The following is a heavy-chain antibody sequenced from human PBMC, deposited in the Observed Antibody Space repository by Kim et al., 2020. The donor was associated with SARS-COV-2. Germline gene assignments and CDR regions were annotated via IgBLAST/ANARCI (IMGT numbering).Heavy chain of an antibody. V-gene: IGHV1-24*01. J-gene: IGHJ6*02. CDR1: GYTLTELS. CDR2: FDPEDGET. CDR3: ATDHSSGYYYGMDV. Sequence: ASVKVSCKVSGYTLTELSMHWVRQAPGKGLEWMGGFDPEDGETIYAQKFQGSVTMTEDTSTDTAYMELSSLRSEHTAVYYCATDHSSGYYYGMDVWGQGTTVTVSS. D-gene: IGHD6-25*01.